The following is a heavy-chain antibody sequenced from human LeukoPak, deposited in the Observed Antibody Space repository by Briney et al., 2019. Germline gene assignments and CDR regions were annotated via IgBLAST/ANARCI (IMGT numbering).Heavy chain of an antibody. CDR2: IYYSGST. CDR1: GGSLSSYY. D-gene: IGHD2-15*01. J-gene: IGHJ6*03. CDR3: ARAGQRIGYCSGGSCYATHSYYYYMDV. V-gene: IGHV4-59*01. Sequence: PSETLSLTCTVSGGSLSSYYWSWIRQPPGKGLEWIGYIYYSGSTNYNPSLKSRVTISVDTSKNQFSLKLSSVTAADTAVYYCARAGQRIGYCSGGSCYATHSYYYYMDVWGKGTTVTVSS.